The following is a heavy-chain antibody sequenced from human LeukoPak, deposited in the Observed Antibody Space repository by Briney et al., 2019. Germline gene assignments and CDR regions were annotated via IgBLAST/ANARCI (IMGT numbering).Heavy chain of an antibody. CDR3: ARGPTLFYSSSFHY. D-gene: IGHD6-6*01. CDR2: INHSGST. CDR1: GGSFSGYY. Sequence: SETLSLTCAVYGGSFSGYYWSWIRQTPGKGLEWIGEINHSGSTNYNPSLKSRVTISVDTSKNQFSLKLSSVTAADTAVYYCARGPTLFYSSSFHYWGQGTLVTVSS. V-gene: IGHV4-34*01. J-gene: IGHJ4*02.